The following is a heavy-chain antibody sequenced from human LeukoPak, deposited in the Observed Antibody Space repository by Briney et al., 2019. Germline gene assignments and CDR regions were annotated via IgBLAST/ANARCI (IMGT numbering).Heavy chain of an antibody. V-gene: IGHV4-38-2*02. D-gene: IGHD3-22*01. CDR3: ARDSYYYGSSGYYRSFDI. Sequence: PSETLSLTCTVSGYSISSGYYWGWIRQPPGKGLEWIGSIYHSGSTYYNPSLKSRVTISVDTSKNQFSLKLSSVTAADTAVYYCARDSYYYGSSGYYRSFDIWGQGTMVTVSS. CDR1: GYSISSGYY. J-gene: IGHJ3*02. CDR2: IYHSGST.